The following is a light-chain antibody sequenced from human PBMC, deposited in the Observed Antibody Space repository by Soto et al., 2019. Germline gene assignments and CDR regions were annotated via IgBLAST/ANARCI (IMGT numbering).Light chain of an antibody. J-gene: IGLJ1*01. Sequence: QSALTQPASMSGSPGHSITISCGGTSSDIGAYNYASSYQQHPDKAPKLMISEVSNRPSGVSGRFSGSKSGNTASLTIYGLQAEDEATYFCTSSTSTSISYFFGAGTKVTVL. CDR1: SSDIGAYNY. CDR2: EVS. V-gene: IGLV2-14*01. CDR3: TSSTSTSISYF.